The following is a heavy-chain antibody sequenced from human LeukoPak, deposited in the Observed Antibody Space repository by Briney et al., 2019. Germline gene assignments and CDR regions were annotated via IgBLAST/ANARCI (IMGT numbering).Heavy chain of an antibody. Sequence: ASVKVSCKASGYAFTSYDIIWVRQATGQGLEWMGWMIPDSGNTGYAQKFQGRVTMTRNTSINTAYLELSSLRSDDTAVYYCAVRAGSYWFDPWGQGTLVTVSP. CDR3: AVRAGSYWFDP. D-gene: IGHD1-26*01. CDR1: GYAFTSYD. CDR2: MIPDSGNT. V-gene: IGHV1-8*01. J-gene: IGHJ5*02.